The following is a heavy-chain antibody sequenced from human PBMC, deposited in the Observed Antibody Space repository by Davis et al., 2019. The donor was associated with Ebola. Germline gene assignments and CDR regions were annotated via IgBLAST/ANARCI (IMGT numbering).Heavy chain of an antibody. CDR1: GGSISSSDYY. D-gene: IGHD3-3*01. Sequence: MPSETLSLTCTVSGGSISSSDYYWSWIRQPPGKGLEWIGYIYYSGSTYYNPSLKSRVTISVDTSKNQFSLKLSSVTAADTAVYYCARRFLEWEFDYWDQGTLVTVSS. J-gene: IGHJ4*02. CDR2: IYYSGST. V-gene: IGHV4-30-4*01. CDR3: ARRFLEWEFDY.